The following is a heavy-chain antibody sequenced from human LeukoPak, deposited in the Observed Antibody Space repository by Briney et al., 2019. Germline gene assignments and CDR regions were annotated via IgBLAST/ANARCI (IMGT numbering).Heavy chain of an antibody. CDR1: GGSISSSNYY. CDR2: IYYSGST. J-gene: IGHJ5*02. Sequence: TSETLSLTCTVSGGSISSSNYYWGWIRQPPGKGLEWIGSIYYSGSTYYNPSLKSRVTISVDTSKNQLSLKLSSVTAADTAVYYCARVFWWEPYNWFDPWGQGTLVTVSS. CDR3: ARVFWWEPYNWFDP. V-gene: IGHV4-39*07. D-gene: IGHD1-26*01.